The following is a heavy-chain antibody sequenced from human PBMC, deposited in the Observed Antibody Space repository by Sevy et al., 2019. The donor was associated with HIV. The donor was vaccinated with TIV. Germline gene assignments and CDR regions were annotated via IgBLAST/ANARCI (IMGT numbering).Heavy chain of an antibody. D-gene: IGHD3-22*01. Sequence: GGSLRLSCAASGFTFSTHAMHWVRQAPGKGLEWVAIISYDGNIKYYPDSVKGRFTISRDDSKNTLFLQMNSLRFEDTALYYCARDLGYESTGYLPLFDNWGQGTLVTVSS. CDR1: GFTFSTHA. CDR3: ARDLGYESTGYLPLFDN. V-gene: IGHV3-30-3*01. CDR2: ISYDGNIK. J-gene: IGHJ4*02.